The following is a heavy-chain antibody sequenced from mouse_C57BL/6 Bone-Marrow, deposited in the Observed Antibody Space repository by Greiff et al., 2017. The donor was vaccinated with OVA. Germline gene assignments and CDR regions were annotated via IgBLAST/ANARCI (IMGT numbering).Heavy chain of an antibody. CDR2: INPNNGGT. CDR3: ARGGYGSVYAMDY. CDR1: GYTFTDYN. V-gene: IGHV1-18*01. Sequence: VHVKQSGPELVKPGASVKIPCKASGYTFTDYNMDWVKQSHGKSLEWIGDINPNNGGTIYNQKFKGKATLTVDKSSSTAYMELRSLTSEDTAVYYCARGGYGSVYAMDYWGQGTSVTVSS. D-gene: IGHD1-1*01. J-gene: IGHJ4*01.